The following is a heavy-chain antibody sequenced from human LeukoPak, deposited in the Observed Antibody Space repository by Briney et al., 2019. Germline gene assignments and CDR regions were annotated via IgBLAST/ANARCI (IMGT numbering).Heavy chain of an antibody. J-gene: IGHJ5*02. CDR1: GFTFSSYW. Sequence: GGSLRLSCAASGFTFSSYWMSWVRQAPGKGLEWVANIKQDGSEKYCVDSVKGRFTISRDNAKNSLYLQMNSLRAEDTAVYYCARDGNNCGGDCYGSRYNWFDPWGQGTLVTVSS. CDR2: IKQDGSEK. D-gene: IGHD2-21*02. CDR3: ARDGNNCGGDCYGSRYNWFDP. V-gene: IGHV3-7*01.